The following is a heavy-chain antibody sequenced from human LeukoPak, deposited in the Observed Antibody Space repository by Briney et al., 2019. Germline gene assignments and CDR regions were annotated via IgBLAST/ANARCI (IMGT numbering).Heavy chain of an antibody. D-gene: IGHD2-2*01. V-gene: IGHV1-3*01. CDR2: INAGNGNT. CDR3: ARENVVVVPAAPPSYYGMDV. J-gene: IGHJ6*02. CDR1: GYTFTSYA. Sequence: VASVKVSCKASGYTFTSYAMHWVRQAPGQRLEWMGWINAGNGNTKYSQKFQGRVTITRDTSASTAYMELSSLRSEDTAVYYCARENVVVVPAAPPSYYGMDVWGQGTTVTVSS.